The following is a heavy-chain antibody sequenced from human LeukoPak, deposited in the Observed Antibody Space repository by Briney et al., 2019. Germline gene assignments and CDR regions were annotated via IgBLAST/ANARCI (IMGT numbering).Heavy chain of an antibody. Sequence: GGSLRLSCAASGFTFSGYAMSWVRQAPGKGLEWVSGISGSGGSTYYADSVKGRFAISRDNSKNTLYLQMNSLRAEDTAVYYCARGPSVAAHLDYWGQGTLVTVSS. D-gene: IGHD5-12*01. J-gene: IGHJ4*02. V-gene: IGHV3-23*01. CDR2: ISGSGGST. CDR3: ARGPSVAAHLDY. CDR1: GFTFSGYA.